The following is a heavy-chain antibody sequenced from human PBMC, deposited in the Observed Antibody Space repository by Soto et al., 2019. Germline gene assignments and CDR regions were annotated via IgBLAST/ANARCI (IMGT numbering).Heavy chain of an antibody. J-gene: IGHJ5*02. D-gene: IGHD3-10*01. CDR2: IYYSGST. Sequence: QLQLQESGPGLVKPSETLSLTCTVSGGSISISSYYWGWIRQPPGKGLEWIVSIYYSGSTYYNPSLKSRVTISVDTSKNQFSLKLSSVTAADTAVYYCAREGSRGDWFDPWGQGTLVTVS. CDR3: AREGSRGDWFDP. V-gene: IGHV4-39*02. CDR1: GGSISISSYY.